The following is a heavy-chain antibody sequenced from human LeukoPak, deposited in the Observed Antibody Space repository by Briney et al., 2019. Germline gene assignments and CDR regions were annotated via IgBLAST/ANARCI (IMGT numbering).Heavy chain of an antibody. Sequence: KPSETLSLTCTVSGGSISSYYWSWIRQPPGKGLEWIGYIYYSGSTNYNPSLKSRVTISVDTSKNQFSLKLSSVTAADTAVYYCARGRRGSYYGGNWFDPWGQGTLATVSS. J-gene: IGHJ5*02. CDR1: GGSISSYY. V-gene: IGHV4-59*12. CDR2: IYYSGST. CDR3: ARGRRGSYYGGNWFDP. D-gene: IGHD1-26*01.